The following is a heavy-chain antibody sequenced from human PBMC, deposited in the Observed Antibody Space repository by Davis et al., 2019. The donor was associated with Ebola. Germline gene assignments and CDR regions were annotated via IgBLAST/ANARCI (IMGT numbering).Heavy chain of an antibody. V-gene: IGHV3-7*01. CDR1: GFTFSSYG. Sequence: GESLKISCAASGFTFSSYGMHWVRQAPGKGLEWVANIKQDGSEKYYVDSVKGRFTISRDNAKNSLYLQMNSLRAEDTAVYYCARDGLELRSGNYYYYYGMDVWGQGTTVTVSS. D-gene: IGHD1-7*01. J-gene: IGHJ6*02. CDR2: IKQDGSEK. CDR3: ARDGLELRSGNYYYYYGMDV.